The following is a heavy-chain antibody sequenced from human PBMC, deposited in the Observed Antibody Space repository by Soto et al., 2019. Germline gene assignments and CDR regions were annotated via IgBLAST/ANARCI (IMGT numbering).Heavy chain of an antibody. CDR3: AVILAGYCSGGSCYSSDAFDI. J-gene: IGHJ3*02. CDR2: INPNSGGT. D-gene: IGHD2-15*01. CDR1: GYTLTGYY. V-gene: IGHV1-2*04. Sequence: ASVKVSCTTSGYTLTGYYMHWVRQAPGQRLEGVGWINPNSGGTNYAQKFQGWVTMTRDTSISTAYMELSRLRSDDTAVYYCAVILAGYCSGGSCYSSDAFDIWGQGTMVTVSS.